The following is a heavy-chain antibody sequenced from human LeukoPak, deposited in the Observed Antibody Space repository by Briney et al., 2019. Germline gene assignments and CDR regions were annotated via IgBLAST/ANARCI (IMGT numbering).Heavy chain of an antibody. D-gene: IGHD4-11*01. V-gene: IGHV3-33*06. CDR3: AKEAYSNYDFWFDP. CDR2: IWYDGSNK. J-gene: IGHJ5*02. Sequence: GTSLRLSCATSGFTFRSHAMHWVRQSPGKGLEWVAQIWYDGSNKYYADSVKGRFSVPRDNSKNTLYLQMNSLRAEDTAVYYCAKEAYSNYDFWFDPWGQGTLVTVSS. CDR1: GFTFRSHA.